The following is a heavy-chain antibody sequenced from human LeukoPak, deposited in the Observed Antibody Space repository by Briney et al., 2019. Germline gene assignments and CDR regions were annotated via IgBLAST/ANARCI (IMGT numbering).Heavy chain of an antibody. V-gene: IGHV3-23*01. CDR3: AKDPLPRADPLTAFDS. Sequence: PGGSLRLSCAASGLIFNTYAMTWVRQAPGKGLEWVSGISHSGTNTYYTDSVRGRFTISRDNSKNMLYLQMNSLRADDTAIYYCAKDPLPRADPLTAFDSWGQGTPVTVSS. CDR1: GLIFNTYA. D-gene: IGHD2-21*02. J-gene: IGHJ4*02. CDR2: ISHSGTNT.